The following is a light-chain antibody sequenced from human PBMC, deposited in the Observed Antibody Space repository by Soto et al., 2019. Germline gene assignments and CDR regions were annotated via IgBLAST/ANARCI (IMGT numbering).Light chain of an antibody. Sequence: QSALTQPRSVSGSPGQSVTISCTGTSSDVGGYNYVSWYQQHPGKAPKLMIYDVSKRPSGVPDRFSGSKSGTTASLTISGLQAEEEADYYCCSYAGSYTLVFGTGTKLTVL. V-gene: IGLV2-11*01. CDR3: CSYAGSYTLV. J-gene: IGLJ1*01. CDR2: DVS. CDR1: SSDVGGYNY.